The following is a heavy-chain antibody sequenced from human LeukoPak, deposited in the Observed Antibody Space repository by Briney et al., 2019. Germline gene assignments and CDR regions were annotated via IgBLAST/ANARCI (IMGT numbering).Heavy chain of an antibody. CDR1: GYMFTSYG. Sequence: ASVKVSCKASGYMFTSYGISWVRQAPGQGLEWVGWISAYNGHTNYVQKFQGRVIMTADTSTSTAYMELRSLRSDDTAVYYCARDLTHRRNYDSSGYQIVPAFWGQGTLVTVSS. CDR2: ISAYNGHT. V-gene: IGHV1-18*01. CDR3: ARDLTHRRNYDSSGYQIVPAF. J-gene: IGHJ4*02. D-gene: IGHD3-22*01.